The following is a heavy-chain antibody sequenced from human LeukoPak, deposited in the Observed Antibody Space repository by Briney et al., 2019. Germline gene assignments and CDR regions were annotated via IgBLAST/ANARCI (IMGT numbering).Heavy chain of an antibody. CDR2: IEISSGNT. CDR1: GFTFSDYS. V-gene: IGHV3-11*06. D-gene: IGHD1-1*01. J-gene: IGHJ4*02. Sequence: TGGSLTLSCAASGFTFSDYSMNWLRQAPGKGLEWISYIEISSGNTKYEDSVKGRFSISADNAKNSVYLQMDSLRLEDTAVYYCGRDHNYAFDNWGEGTLVTVSS. CDR3: GRDHNYAFDN.